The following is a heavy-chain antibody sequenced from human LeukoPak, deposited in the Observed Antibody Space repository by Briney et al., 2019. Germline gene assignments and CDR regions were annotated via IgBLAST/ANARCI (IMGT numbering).Heavy chain of an antibody. D-gene: IGHD5-18*01. CDR2: INHSGST. Sequence: SETPSLTCAVYGGSFSGYYWSWIRQPPGKGLEWIGEINHSGSTNYNPSLKSRVTISVDTSKNQFSLKLSSVTAADTAVYYCARGRGYSYGALGYYYYGMDVWGQGTTVTVSS. CDR3: ARGRGYSYGALGYYYYGMDV. CDR1: GGSFSGYY. J-gene: IGHJ6*02. V-gene: IGHV4-34*01.